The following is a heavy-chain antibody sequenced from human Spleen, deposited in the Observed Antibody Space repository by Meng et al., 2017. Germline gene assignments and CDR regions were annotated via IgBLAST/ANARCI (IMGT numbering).Heavy chain of an antibody. V-gene: IGHV1-2*06. CDR1: GYNFPDYW. D-gene: IGHD2-2*01. Sequence: ASVKVSCKHSGYNFPDYWLHWVRRAPGQGLEWMGRIDPNSGDTQYAQRFQGRVTMTGDTSISKSYMELSGLIANDTAMYYCARDHRRSSTGQKAFDIWGQGTVVIVSS. CDR3: ARDHRRSSTGQKAFDI. CDR2: IDPNSGDT. J-gene: IGHJ3*02.